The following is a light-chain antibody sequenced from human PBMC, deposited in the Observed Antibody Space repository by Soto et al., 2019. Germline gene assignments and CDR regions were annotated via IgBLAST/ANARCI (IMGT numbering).Light chain of an antibody. J-gene: IGKJ1*01. CDR1: QSVSSTY. Sequence: EIVLTQSPGTLSLFPGERATFSCRASQSVSSTYLAWYQQKPGQAPRLLIYGASSRATGIPDRFSGSGSGTDFTLTISRLEPEDSAVYYCHQYGSSPRTFGQGTKVEI. CDR3: HQYGSSPRT. V-gene: IGKV3-20*01. CDR2: GAS.